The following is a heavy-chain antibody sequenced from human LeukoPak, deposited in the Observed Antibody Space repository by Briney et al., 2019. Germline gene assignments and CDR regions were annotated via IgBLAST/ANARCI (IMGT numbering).Heavy chain of an antibody. D-gene: IGHD2-2*01. CDR2: IDASGST. CDR1: GASVSSYY. CDR3: ARTSSPARFDY. J-gene: IGHJ4*02. Sequence: PSETLSLTCTVSGASVSSYYWIWIRQPAGRGLEWIGRIDASGSTNYNPSLKSRVTMSVDSSKNQFSLKVSSVTAADTAVYYCARTSSPARFDYWGQGTLITVSS. V-gene: IGHV4-4*07.